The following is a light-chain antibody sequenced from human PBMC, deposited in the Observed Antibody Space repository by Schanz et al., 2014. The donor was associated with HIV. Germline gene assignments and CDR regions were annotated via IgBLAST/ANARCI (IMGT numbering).Light chain of an antibody. CDR2: DAS. CDR1: QSVSSN. CDR3: QQRSNWPPIT. Sequence: EIVMTQSPATLSLSPGERATVSCRASQSVSSNLAWYQHKLGQAPRLLIYDASTRATGIPARFSGRGSGTEFTLTISSLQSEDFAVYYCQQRSNWPPITFGQGTRLDIK. J-gene: IGKJ5*01. V-gene: IGKV3-15*01.